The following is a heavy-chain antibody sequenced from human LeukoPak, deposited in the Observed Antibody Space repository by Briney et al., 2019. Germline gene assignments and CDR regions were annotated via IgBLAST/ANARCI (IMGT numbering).Heavy chain of an antibody. CDR2: IFNSGSS. Sequence: SETLSLTCTVSGGSVSSESYHWSWIRQPPGKGLGWIAYIFNSGSSNYNPSLKSRVTISVDTSKNQLSLKLNSVTAADTAQYHCARGVGGVREGFDIWGQGTMVTVSS. J-gene: IGHJ3*02. V-gene: IGHV4-61*01. CDR1: GGSVSSESYH. CDR3: ARGVGGVREGFDI. D-gene: IGHD3-16*01.